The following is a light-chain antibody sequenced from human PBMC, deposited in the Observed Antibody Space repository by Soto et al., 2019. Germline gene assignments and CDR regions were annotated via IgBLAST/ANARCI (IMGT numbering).Light chain of an antibody. CDR2: KAS. Sequence: DIQMTQSPSILSASEGDRVTITCRASQSINNWLAWYQQKPGKAPKLLISKASNLKSGVPSRFSGTGSGTEFTLTISSLQPDDFASYYCQQYDSYPFTFGGGTKVEI. J-gene: IGKJ4*01. CDR3: QQYDSYPFT. V-gene: IGKV1-5*03. CDR1: QSINNW.